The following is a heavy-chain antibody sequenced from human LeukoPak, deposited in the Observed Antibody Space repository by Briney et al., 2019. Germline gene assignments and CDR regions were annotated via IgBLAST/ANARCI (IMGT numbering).Heavy chain of an antibody. D-gene: IGHD4-23*01. CDR2: VRNDGFDT. CDR1: GLTFTNHG. J-gene: IGHJ4*02. Sequence: PGGSLRLSCVTSGLTFTNHGFHWLRQSAGRGLEWVAFVRNDGFDTYHSNSVKGRFSISRDDSKNTVYLQMNSLRAEDTALYYCARDRGKDYFGDWGQGTQVTVSS. CDR3: ARDRGKDYFGD. V-gene: IGHV3-30*02.